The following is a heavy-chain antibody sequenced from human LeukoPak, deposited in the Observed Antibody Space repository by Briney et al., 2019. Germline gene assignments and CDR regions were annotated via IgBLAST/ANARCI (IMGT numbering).Heavy chain of an antibody. J-gene: IGHJ3*02. Sequence: PSQTLSLTCTVSGGSISSGGYYWSWIRQHPGKGLEWIGYIYYSGSTYYNPSLKSRVTISADTSKNQFSLKLSSVTAADTAVYYCARDQHHYYGSGSYYNGKVFSDAFDIWGQGTMVTVSS. CDR3: ARDQHHYYGSGSYYNGKVFSDAFDI. V-gene: IGHV4-31*03. D-gene: IGHD3-10*01. CDR1: GGSISSGGYY. CDR2: IYYSGST.